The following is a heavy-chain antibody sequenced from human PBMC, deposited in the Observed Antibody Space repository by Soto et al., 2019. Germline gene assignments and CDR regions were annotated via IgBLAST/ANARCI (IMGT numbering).Heavy chain of an antibody. CDR3: AKGAYYYDSSGYYYKKRNYFDY. Sequence: GGSLRLSCAASGFTFSSYAMSWVRQAPGKGLEWVSAISGSGGSTYYADSVKGRFTISRDNSKNTLYLQMNSLRAEDTAVYYCAKGAYYYDSSGYYYKKRNYFDYWGQGTLVTVSS. CDR1: GFTFSSYA. J-gene: IGHJ4*02. CDR2: ISGSGGST. D-gene: IGHD3-22*01. V-gene: IGHV3-23*01.